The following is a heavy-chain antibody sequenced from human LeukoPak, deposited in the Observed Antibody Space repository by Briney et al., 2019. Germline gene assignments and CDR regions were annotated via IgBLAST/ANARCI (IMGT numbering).Heavy chain of an antibody. CDR2: INHSGST. V-gene: IGHV4-34*01. J-gene: IGHJ5*02. D-gene: IGHD4-17*01. Sequence: SETLSLTCAVYGGSFSGYYWSWIRQPPGKGLEWIGEINHSGSTNYNPSLKSRVTISVDTSKNQFSLKLSSVTAADTAVYYCARGSRHDYGAYGGPWGQGTLVTVSS. CDR3: ARGSRHDYGAYGGP. CDR1: GGSFSGYY.